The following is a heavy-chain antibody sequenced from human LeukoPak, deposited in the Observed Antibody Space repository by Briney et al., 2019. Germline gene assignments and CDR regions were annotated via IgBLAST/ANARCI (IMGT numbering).Heavy chain of an antibody. J-gene: IGHJ6*03. V-gene: IGHV4-4*07. Sequence: PSETLSLTCSVSDGSTTGYYWSWIRQPAGKGLEWIGRIYTSGSTNYNPSLKSRVTISVDTSKNQFSLKLSSVTAADTAVYYCARDQVTMVRGVKDYYYYYMDVWGKGTTVTVSS. CDR3: ARDQVTMVRGVKDYYYYYMDV. CDR1: DGSTTGYY. D-gene: IGHD3-10*01. CDR2: IYTSGST.